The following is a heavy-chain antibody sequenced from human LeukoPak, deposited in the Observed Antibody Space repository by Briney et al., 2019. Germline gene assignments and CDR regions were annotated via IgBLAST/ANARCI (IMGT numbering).Heavy chain of an antibody. CDR1: GYTFINYY. V-gene: IGHV1-46*01. Sequence: ASVKVSCKASGYTFINYYIHWVRQAPGQGLEWMGLINPGDGSTTYSQKFQGRVTMTRDTSTSTVYMELNNLRSEDTALYYCARARTGDSDYWGQGTLVTDSS. CDR3: ARARTGDSDY. CDR2: INPGDGST. D-gene: IGHD7-27*01. J-gene: IGHJ4*02.